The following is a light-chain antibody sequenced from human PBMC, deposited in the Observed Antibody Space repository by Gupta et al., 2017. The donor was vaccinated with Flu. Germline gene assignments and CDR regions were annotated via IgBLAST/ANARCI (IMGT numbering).Light chain of an antibody. CDR1: QSVLYSSNNKNY. Sequence: SLGERATINCKSSQSVLYSSNNKNYLAWYQQKPGQPPKLLIYWASTRESGVPDRFSGSGSGTDFTLTISSLQAEDVAVYYCQQYYGTPWAFGQGTKVEIK. V-gene: IGKV4-1*01. J-gene: IGKJ1*01. CDR2: WAS. CDR3: QQYYGTPWA.